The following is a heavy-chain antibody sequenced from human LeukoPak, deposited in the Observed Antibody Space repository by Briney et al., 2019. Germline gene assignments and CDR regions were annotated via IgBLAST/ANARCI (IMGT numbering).Heavy chain of an antibody. CDR2: ISGSAGNT. D-gene: IGHD3-16*01. CDR1: GFTFSSYW. Sequence: GGSLRLSCAASGFTFSSYWMSWARQAPGRGLEWVSTISGSAGNTDYADSVKGRFTISRDNSHSTLYLQMNSLRAEDTAVYYCAKAGITFGGVFWTDDYWGQGTLVTVSS. CDR3: AKAGITFGGVFWTDDY. J-gene: IGHJ4*02. V-gene: IGHV3-23*01.